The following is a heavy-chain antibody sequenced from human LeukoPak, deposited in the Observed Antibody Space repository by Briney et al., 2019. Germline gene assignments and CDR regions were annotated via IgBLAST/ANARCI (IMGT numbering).Heavy chain of an antibody. CDR3: ARGPSLGSYYYYGMDV. V-gene: IGHV4-34*01. D-gene: IGHD7-27*01. J-gene: IGHJ6*02. Sequence: PSETLSLTCAVYGGSFSGYYWSWIRQPPGNGLEWIGEINHSGSTNYNPSLKSRVTISVDTSKNQFSLKLSSVTAADTAVYYCARGPSLGSYYYYGMDVWGQGTTVTVSS. CDR2: INHSGST. CDR1: GGSFSGYY.